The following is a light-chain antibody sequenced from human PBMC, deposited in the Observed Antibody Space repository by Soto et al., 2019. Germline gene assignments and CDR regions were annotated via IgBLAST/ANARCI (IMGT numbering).Light chain of an antibody. CDR2: DDD. V-gene: IGLV1-51*01. J-gene: IGLJ1*01. Sequence: QSVLTQPPSVSAAPGQKVTISCSGSSSNIGGNSVSWYQQLPGTAPKLLIYDDDKRPSGIPDRFSGSKSGTSATLGITGFQTGDEADYYCGSWDSSLSAYVFATGTKGHRP. CDR1: SSNIGGNS. CDR3: GSWDSSLSAYV.